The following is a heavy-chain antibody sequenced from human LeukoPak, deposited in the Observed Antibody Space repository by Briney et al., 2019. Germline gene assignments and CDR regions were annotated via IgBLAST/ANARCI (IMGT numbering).Heavy chain of an antibody. CDR3: ARDHVVGLAPFDP. Sequence: ASVKVSCKASGCTFTDYAMHWVRQAPGERLEWMGWINTGKGNTKYSQKFQGRVTITMDTSASTAYMELSSLRSEDTAVYYCARDHVVGLAPFDPWGQGTLVTVSS. D-gene: IGHD2-15*01. CDR2: INTGKGNT. J-gene: IGHJ5*02. CDR1: GCTFTDYA. V-gene: IGHV1-3*04.